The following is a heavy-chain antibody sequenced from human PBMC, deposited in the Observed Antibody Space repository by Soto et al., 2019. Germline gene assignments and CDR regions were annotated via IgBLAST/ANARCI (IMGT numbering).Heavy chain of an antibody. J-gene: IGHJ4*02. CDR1: GGTFSGNT. D-gene: IGHD4-17*01. V-gene: IGHV1-69*02. Sequence: QVQTVQSGAEVKKPGSSVKVSCKASGGTFSGNTISWVRQAPGQGLEWMGRIIPMLDVTNYAQKFQGRATTTADKSTSTALMEVTSLRSEDTAVYFCATHDYGDYLFEDWGQGTLVTVSS. CDR2: IIPMLDVT. CDR3: ATHDYGDYLFED.